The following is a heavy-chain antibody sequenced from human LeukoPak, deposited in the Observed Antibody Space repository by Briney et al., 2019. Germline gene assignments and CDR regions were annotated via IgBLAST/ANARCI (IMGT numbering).Heavy chain of an antibody. CDR2: IYHSGST. J-gene: IGHJ5*02. CDR1: GGSISNGGYS. CDR3: AKGTEAAAGLSNWFDP. D-gene: IGHD6-13*01. Sequence: SQTLSLTCAVSGGSISNGGYSWSWIRQPPGKGLEWIGYIYHSGSTYYNPSLKSRVTISIDTSKNQFSLKLSSVTAADTAVYYCAKGTEAAAGLSNWFDPWGQGTLVTVSS. V-gene: IGHV4-30-2*01.